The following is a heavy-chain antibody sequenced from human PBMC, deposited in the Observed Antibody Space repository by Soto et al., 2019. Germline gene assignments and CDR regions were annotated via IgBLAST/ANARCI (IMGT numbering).Heavy chain of an antibody. J-gene: IGHJ6*02. D-gene: IGHD3-10*01. CDR3: ARSFSGDSTPNPKSTYYGMDV. CDR1: GYTFTGYY. Sequence: ASVKVSCKASGYTFTGYYMHWVRQAPGQGLEWMGWINPNSGGTNYAQKFQGWVTMTRDTSISTAYMELSRLRSDDTAVYYCARSFSGDSTPNPKSTYYGMDVWGQGTTVTVSS. V-gene: IGHV1-2*04. CDR2: INPNSGGT.